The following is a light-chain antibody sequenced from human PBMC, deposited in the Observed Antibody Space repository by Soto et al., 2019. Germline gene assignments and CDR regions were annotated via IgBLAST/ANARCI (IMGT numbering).Light chain of an antibody. CDR2: EVT. CDR3: SSYAGSNNYV. CDR1: SSDVGGYNY. V-gene: IGLV2-8*01. J-gene: IGLJ1*01. Sequence: QSVLTQPPSASGSPGQSVTISCTGTSSDVGGYNYVSWYQQHPGTAPQLLIYEVTKRPSGVPGRFSGSKSGNTASLTISGLQDEDEADYYCSSYAGSNNYVFGTGTKLNVL.